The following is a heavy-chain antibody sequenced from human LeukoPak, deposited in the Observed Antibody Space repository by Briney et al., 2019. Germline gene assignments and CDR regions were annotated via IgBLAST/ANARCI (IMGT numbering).Heavy chain of an antibody. D-gene: IGHD3-10*01. CDR1: GFIFSTYW. J-gene: IGHJ5*02. V-gene: IGHV3-7*01. CDR2: IKQDGSEK. CDR3: ARDRAHYGSGSGTRKFDP. Sequence: GGSLRLSCTASGFIFSTYWMSWVRQAPGKGLEWVANIKQDGSEKYYVDSLKGRFTISRGNAKNSLYLQMNSLRAEDTAVYYCARDRAHYGSGSGTRKFDPWGQGTLVTVSS.